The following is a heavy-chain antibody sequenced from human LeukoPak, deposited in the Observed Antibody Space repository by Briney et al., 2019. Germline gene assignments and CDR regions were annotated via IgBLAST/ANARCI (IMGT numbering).Heavy chain of an antibody. CDR1: GFTFSSYW. Sequence: GGSLRLSCAASGFTFSSYWMHWVRQAPGKGLVWVSRISTDGSSTTYADSVKGRFTISRDNAKNTLYLQMNSLRAEDTAVYYCARAGGHSSPAGSWGQGTLVTVSS. D-gene: IGHD6-13*01. CDR3: ARAGGHSSPAGS. J-gene: IGHJ5*02. V-gene: IGHV3-74*01. CDR2: ISTDGSST.